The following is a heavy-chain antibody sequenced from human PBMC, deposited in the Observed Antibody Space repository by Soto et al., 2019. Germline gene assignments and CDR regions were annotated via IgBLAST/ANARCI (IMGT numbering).Heavy chain of an antibody. CDR1: GFTFSGSA. J-gene: IGHJ4*02. V-gene: IGHV3-73*02. D-gene: IGHD3-10*01. CDR3: KGNYYGSGSWYYFDY. Sequence: EVQLVESGGGLVQPGGSLKLSCAASGFTFSGSAMHWVRQASGKGLEWVGRIRSKANSYATAYAASVKGRFTISRDDSKNTAYLQMNSLKTEDTAVYYCKGNYYGSGSWYYFDYWGQGTLVTVSS. CDR2: IRSKANSYAT.